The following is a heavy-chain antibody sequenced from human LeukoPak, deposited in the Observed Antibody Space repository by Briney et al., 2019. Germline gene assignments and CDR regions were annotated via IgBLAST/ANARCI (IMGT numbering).Heavy chain of an antibody. D-gene: IGHD6-19*01. CDR2: IYYSGST. CDR1: GGSISSSSYY. CDR3: ARPFTKNSSGRDFEY. J-gene: IGHJ4*02. Sequence: SETLSLTCTGSGGSISSSSYYWGWIRQPPGKGLEWIGSIYYSGSTYYNPSLKSRVTISVDTSKNQFSLKLSSVTATDTAVYYCARPFTKNSSGRDFEYWGQGTLVTVSS. V-gene: IGHV4-39*01.